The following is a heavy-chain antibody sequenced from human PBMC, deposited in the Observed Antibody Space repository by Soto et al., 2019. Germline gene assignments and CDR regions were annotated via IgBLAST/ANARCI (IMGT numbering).Heavy chain of an antibody. CDR1: GLTFSNYA. Sequence: PGGSLRLSCATSGLTFSNYAMSWVRQAPGGGLEWVSSMSGSSSTTYYADSVRGRFTISRDRSKNTLYLQMSSLRAEDTALYYCGKNQEREIPKVIEFWGQRSLVSVSS. V-gene: IGHV3-23*01. CDR3: GKNQEREIPKVIEF. D-gene: IGHD3-16*02. J-gene: IGHJ4*02. CDR2: MSGSSSTT.